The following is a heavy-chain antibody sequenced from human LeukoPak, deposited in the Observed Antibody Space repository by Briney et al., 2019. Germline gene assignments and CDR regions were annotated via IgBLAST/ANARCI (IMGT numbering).Heavy chain of an antibody. CDR2: MNPNSGNT. Sequence: ASVKVSCKASGYTFTSYDINWVRQATGQGLEWMGWMNPNSGNTGYAQEFQGRVTMTRNTSISTAYMELSSLRSEDTAVYYCARGARIAARRENWFDPWGQGTLVTVSS. J-gene: IGHJ5*02. CDR3: ARGARIAARRENWFDP. D-gene: IGHD6-6*01. CDR1: GYTFTSYD. V-gene: IGHV1-8*01.